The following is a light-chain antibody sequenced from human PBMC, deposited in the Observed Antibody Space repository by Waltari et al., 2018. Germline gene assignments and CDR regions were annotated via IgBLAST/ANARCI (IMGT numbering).Light chain of an antibody. CDR3: QSYDTSLSVV. J-gene: IGLJ3*02. CDR2: GST. CDR1: GSNIGAGCD. Sequence: QSVLTQPPSVSGAPGQRVTISCTGSGSNIGAGCDGHWYQQLPRAAPKLLIYGSTSRPLGVPARFFGSTSGTSASLAITGLQAEDEADYYCQSYDTSLSVVFGGGTKLTVL. V-gene: IGLV1-40*01.